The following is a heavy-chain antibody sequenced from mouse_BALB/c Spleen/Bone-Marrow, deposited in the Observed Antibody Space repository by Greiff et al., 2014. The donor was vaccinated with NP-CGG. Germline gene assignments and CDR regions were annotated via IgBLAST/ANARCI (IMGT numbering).Heavy chain of an antibody. V-gene: IGHV14-4*02. Sequence: EVQLQQSGAELVRSGASVKLSCTASGFNIKDYYMHWVKQRPEQGLEWIGWIDPENGXXXXAXXXXXXXTMTADTSSNTAYLQLSSLTSEDTAVYYCNAREAMDYWGQGTSVTVSS. CDR3: NAREAMDY. CDR2: IDPENGXX. J-gene: IGHJ4*01. CDR1: GFNIKDYY.